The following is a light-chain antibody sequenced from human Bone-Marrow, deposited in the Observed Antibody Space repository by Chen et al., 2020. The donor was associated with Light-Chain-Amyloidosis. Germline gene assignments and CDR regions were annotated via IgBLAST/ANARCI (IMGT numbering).Light chain of an antibody. V-gene: IGLV3-25*02. Sequence: SYELTQPPSVSGSPGQTARITCSGDDLPTKYAYWYQQKPGQAPVLVIHRDTERPSGISERFSGSSSGTTATLTISGVQAEEEADYHCQSADSSGTYEVIFGGGTKLTVL. CDR3: QSADSSGTYEVI. J-gene: IGLJ2*01. CDR1: DLPTKY. CDR2: RDT.